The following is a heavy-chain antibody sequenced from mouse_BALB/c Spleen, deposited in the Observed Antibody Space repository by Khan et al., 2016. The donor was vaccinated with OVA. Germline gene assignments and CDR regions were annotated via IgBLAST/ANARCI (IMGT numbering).Heavy chain of an antibody. CDR2: INPYSDDT. J-gene: IGHJ4*01. CDR3: ARSTYYGNPYAMDY. D-gene: IGHD2-10*01. CDR1: GYTFTSYV. Sequence: EVQLQQSGPELVKPGASVKMSCKASGYTFTSYVMHWVKQKPGQGLEWIGYINPYSDDTKYNEKFKGKATLTSDKSSSTAYMELSSLTSEDSAVYYCARSTYYGNPYAMDYGGQGTSVTVSS. V-gene: IGHV1S136*01.